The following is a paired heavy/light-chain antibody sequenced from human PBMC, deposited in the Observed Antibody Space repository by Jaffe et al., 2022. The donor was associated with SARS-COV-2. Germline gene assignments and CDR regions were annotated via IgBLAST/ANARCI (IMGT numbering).Light chain of an antibody. CDR3: QQYGSSPT. Sequence: EIVLTQSPGTLSLSPGERATLSCRASQSVSSSYLAWYQQKPGQAPRLLIYGASSRATGIPDRFSGSGSGTDFTLTISRLEPEDFAVYYCQQYGSSPTFGQGTKVEIK. J-gene: IGKJ1*01. V-gene: IGKV3-20*01. CDR2: GAS. CDR1: QSVSSSY.
Heavy chain of an antibody. J-gene: IGHJ3*02. Sequence: QVQLVESGGGLVKPGGSLRLSCAASGFTFSDYYMSWIRQAPGKGLEWVSYISSSGSTIYYADSVKGRFTISRDNAKNSLYLQMNSLRAEDTAVYYCARDSLKYSGAFDIWGQGTMVTVSS. CDR3: ARDSLKYSGAFDI. V-gene: IGHV3-11*01. CDR2: ISSSGSTI. CDR1: GFTFSDYY. D-gene: IGHD2-15*01.